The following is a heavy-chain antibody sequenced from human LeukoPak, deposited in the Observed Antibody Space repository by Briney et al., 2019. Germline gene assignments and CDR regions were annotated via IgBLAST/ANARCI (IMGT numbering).Heavy chain of an antibody. V-gene: IGHV4-38-2*02. D-gene: IGHD3-22*01. Sequence: SETLSLTCTVSGYSISSGYYWGWIRQPPGKGLEWIGSIYHSGSTYYNPSLKSRVTISVDTSKNQFSLKLSSVTAADTAVYYCARGPRIRSRITMIRHGAFDIWGQGTMVTVSS. J-gene: IGHJ3*02. CDR2: IYHSGST. CDR3: ARGPRIRSRITMIRHGAFDI. CDR1: GYSISSGYY.